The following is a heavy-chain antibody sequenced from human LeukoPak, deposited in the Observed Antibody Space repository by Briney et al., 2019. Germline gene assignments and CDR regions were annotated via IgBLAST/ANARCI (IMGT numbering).Heavy chain of an antibody. J-gene: IGHJ4*02. CDR3: ASGSGNDSSGYYQYYFDY. V-gene: IGHV4-34*01. CDR1: GGSVSGYY. D-gene: IGHD3-22*01. CDR2: INHSGST. Sequence: SSETLSLTCAVYGGSVSGYYWSWIRQPPGKGLEWIGEINHSGSTNYNPSLKSRVTISVDTSKNQFSLKLSSVTAADTAVYYCASGSGNDSSGYYQYYFDYWGQGTLVTVSS.